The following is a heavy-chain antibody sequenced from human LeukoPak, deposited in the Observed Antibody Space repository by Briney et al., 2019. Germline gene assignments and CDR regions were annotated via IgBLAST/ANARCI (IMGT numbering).Heavy chain of an antibody. V-gene: IGHV4-39*01. CDR2: IYYSGST. Sequence: SETLPLTCTVSGGSISSSSYYWGWIRQPPGKGLEWIGSIYYSGSTYYNPSLKSRVTISVDTSKNQFSLKLSSVTAADTAVYYCASPLRFSNWFDPWGQGTLVTVSS. D-gene: IGHD3-3*01. J-gene: IGHJ5*02. CDR1: GGSISSSSYY. CDR3: ASPLRFSNWFDP.